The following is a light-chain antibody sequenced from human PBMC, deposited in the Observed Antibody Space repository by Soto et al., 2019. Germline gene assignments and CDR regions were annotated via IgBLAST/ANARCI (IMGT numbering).Light chain of an antibody. CDR2: QAS. V-gene: IGKV1-5*03. Sequence: DIQMTQSPSTLSASLGDRVNITCRTTHNIARWLAWYQHKPGKAPKLLIYQASTFEGGISSRFSGSGPGTEFNLTISSLQTDDFATYYCPQYDSYPRTFGQGTKVE. J-gene: IGKJ1*01. CDR3: PQYDSYPRT. CDR1: HNIARW.